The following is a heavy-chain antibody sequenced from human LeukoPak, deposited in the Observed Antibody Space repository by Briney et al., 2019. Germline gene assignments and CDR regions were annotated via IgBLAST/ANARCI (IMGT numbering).Heavy chain of an antibody. CDR3: ARDQGQFYYYGMDV. CDR1: GFTFSSYA. D-gene: IGHD6-19*01. Sequence: GGSLRLSCAASGFTFSSYAMSWVRQAPGKGLEWVSAISGSGGSTYYADSVKGRFTISRDNSKNTLYLQMNSLRAEDTAVYYCARDQGQFYYYGMDVWGKGTTVTVSS. V-gene: IGHV3-23*01. J-gene: IGHJ6*04. CDR2: ISGSGGST.